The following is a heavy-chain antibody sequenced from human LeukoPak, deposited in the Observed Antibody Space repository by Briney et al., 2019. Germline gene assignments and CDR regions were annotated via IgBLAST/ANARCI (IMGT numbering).Heavy chain of an antibody. D-gene: IGHD5-18*01. CDR2: INPNSGGT. CDR3: ARSQSYGYGSFDI. CDR1: GYTFTGYY. V-gene: IGHV1-2*02. J-gene: IGHJ3*02. Sequence: ASVKVSCKASGYTFTGYYMHWVRQAPGQGLEWMGWINPNSGGTNYAQKFQGRFIMTMDTSISTAYMELSSLRSDDTAVYYCARSQSYGYGSFDIWGQGTMVTVSS.